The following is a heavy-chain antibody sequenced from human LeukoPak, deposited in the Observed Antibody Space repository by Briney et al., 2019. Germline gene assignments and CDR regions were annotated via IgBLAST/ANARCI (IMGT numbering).Heavy chain of an antibody. CDR3: ARDSCSSTSCYNNWFDP. V-gene: IGHV4-4*07. Sequence: SETLSLTCTVSGGSISNYYWSWIRQPAGKGLEWIGRFYTSGSTNYNPSLKSRVTVSVDKSKNQFSLKLNSVTAADTAVYYCARDSCSSTSCYNNWFDPWGQGTLVTVSS. D-gene: IGHD2-2*02. CDR1: GGSISNYY. CDR2: FYTSGST. J-gene: IGHJ5*02.